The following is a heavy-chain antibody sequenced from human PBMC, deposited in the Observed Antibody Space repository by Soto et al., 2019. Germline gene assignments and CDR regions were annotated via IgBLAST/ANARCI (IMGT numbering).Heavy chain of an antibody. CDR3: AREDIVVVPALLRI. CDR1: GGSISSSSYY. D-gene: IGHD2-2*01. J-gene: IGHJ3*02. Sequence: QLQLQESGPGLVKPSETLSLTCTVSGGSISSSSYYWGWIRQPPGKGLEWIGSIYYSGSTYYNPSLKSRVTISVDTSKNQFSLKLSSVTAADTAVYYCAREDIVVVPALLRIWGQGTMVTVSS. V-gene: IGHV4-39*02. CDR2: IYYSGST.